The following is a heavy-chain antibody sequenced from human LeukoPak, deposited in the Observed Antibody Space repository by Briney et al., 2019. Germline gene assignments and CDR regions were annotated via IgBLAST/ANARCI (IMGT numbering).Heavy chain of an antibody. Sequence: ASVKVSCKASGYTFTSYDINWVRQATGQGLEWMGWMNPNSGNTGYAQKFQGRVTMTRDTSISTDYMELSSLRSEDTAVYYCARDQLRPPYDFWSGYYPSYYYYYGMDVWGQGTTVTVSS. CDR1: GYTFTSYD. V-gene: IGHV1-8*01. CDR2: MNPNSGNT. J-gene: IGHJ6*02. CDR3: ARDQLRPPYDFWSGYYPSYYYYYGMDV. D-gene: IGHD3-3*01.